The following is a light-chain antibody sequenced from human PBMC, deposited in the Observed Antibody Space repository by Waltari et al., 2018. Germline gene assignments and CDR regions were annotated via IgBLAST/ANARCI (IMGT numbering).Light chain of an antibody. CDR1: RSNIGSNL. Sequence: QSVLTQPPSASGTPGQRVAISCSGSRSNIGSNLVYWYQQVPGTAPELLIYRNNQRPSGVPVRISGSKSGTSASLAVSGLRSEDEADFYCAAWDDSLSTWVFGGGTKLTVL. CDR2: RNN. V-gene: IGLV1-47*01. CDR3: AAWDDSLSTWV. J-gene: IGLJ3*02.